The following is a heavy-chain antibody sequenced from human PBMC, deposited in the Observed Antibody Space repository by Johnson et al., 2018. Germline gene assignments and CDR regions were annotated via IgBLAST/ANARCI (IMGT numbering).Heavy chain of an antibody. D-gene: IGHD5-18*01. Sequence: VQLVESGGGVVQPGRSLRLSCAGSGFTFSNYAMHWVRQAPGKGLEWVAVISYDGSNKYFAGSVKGRFTISRDNSKNTLYLQMNSLRAEDTAVYYCAGDRGYGYGYGAFDIWGQGTMVTVSS. CDR2: ISYDGSNK. CDR1: GFTFSNYA. V-gene: IGHV3-30-3*01. CDR3: AGDRGYGYGYGAFDI. J-gene: IGHJ3*02.